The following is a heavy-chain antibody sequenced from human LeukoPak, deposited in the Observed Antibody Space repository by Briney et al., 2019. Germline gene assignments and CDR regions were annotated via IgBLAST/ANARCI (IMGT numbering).Heavy chain of an antibody. V-gene: IGHV1-2*06. D-gene: IGHD5-12*01. Sequence: ASVKVSCKASGYIFTSYYMHWVRQAPGQGLEWMGRINPNSGGTNYAQKFQGRVTMTRDTSISTAYMELSRLRSDDTAVYYCARSDVWWLPDYWGQGTLVTVSS. CDR2: INPNSGGT. J-gene: IGHJ4*02. CDR1: GYIFTSYY. CDR3: ARSDVWWLPDY.